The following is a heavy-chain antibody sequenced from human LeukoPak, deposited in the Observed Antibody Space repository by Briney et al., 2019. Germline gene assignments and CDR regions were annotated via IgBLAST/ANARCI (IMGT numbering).Heavy chain of an antibody. CDR3: ARHLYYDIMTGYYISDAFDI. Sequence: SETLSLTCAVYGGSFSGYYWSWIRQPPGKGLEWIGEINHSGSTNYNPSLKSRVTISADTSKNQFSLKLSSVTAADTAVYYCARHLYYDIMTGYYISDAFDIWGQGTMVTVSS. CDR1: GGSFSGYY. J-gene: IGHJ3*02. D-gene: IGHD3-9*01. CDR2: INHSGST. V-gene: IGHV4-34*01.